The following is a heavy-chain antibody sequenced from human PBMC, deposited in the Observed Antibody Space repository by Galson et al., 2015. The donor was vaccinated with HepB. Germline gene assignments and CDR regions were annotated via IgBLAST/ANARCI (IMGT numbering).Heavy chain of an antibody. D-gene: IGHD3-16*01. CDR2: IIPIFGTP. Sequence: SVKVSCKASGGTFSDYALNWVRQAPGQGLEWMGGIIPIFGTPNYAQKFQGRVTIAADKSTSTVYMEVISLRSEDTAVYYCARGRGEYHYFYAMDVWGQGTTVTVSS. CDR1: GGTFSDYA. V-gene: IGHV1-69*06. J-gene: IGHJ6*02. CDR3: ARGRGEYHYFYAMDV.